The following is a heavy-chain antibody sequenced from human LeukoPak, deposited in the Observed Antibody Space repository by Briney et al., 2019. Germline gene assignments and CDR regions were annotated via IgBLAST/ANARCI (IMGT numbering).Heavy chain of an antibody. CDR3: ATGVMVRGVISSSDY. CDR1: GYTLTELS. V-gene: IGHV1-24*01. Sequence: ASVKVSCTVSGYTLTELSMHWVRQAPGKGLEWMGGFDPEDGETIYAQKFQGRVTMTEDTSTDTAYMELSSLRSEDTAVYYCATGVMVRGVISSSDYWGQGTLVTVSS. J-gene: IGHJ4*02. CDR2: FDPEDGET. D-gene: IGHD3-10*01.